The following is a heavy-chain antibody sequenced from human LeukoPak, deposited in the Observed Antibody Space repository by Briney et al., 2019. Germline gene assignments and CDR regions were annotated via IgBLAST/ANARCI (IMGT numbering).Heavy chain of an antibody. CDR2: ISSGSSMI. J-gene: IGHJ6*02. CDR1: GFTFSSYS. CDR3: ARENSYGPGIDV. Sequence: RGSLRLSCAASGFTFSSYSMNWVRQAPGKGLEWVSYISSGSSMIYYADSVKGRFTISRDNAKNSLYLQMNSLRDEDTAVYYCARENSYGPGIDVWGQGTTVTVSS. D-gene: IGHD3-10*01. V-gene: IGHV3-48*02.